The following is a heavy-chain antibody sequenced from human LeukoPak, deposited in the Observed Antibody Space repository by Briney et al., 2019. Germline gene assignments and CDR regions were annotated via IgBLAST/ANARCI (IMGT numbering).Heavy chain of an antibody. CDR1: GYTFTCYY. CDR2: INPNSGGT. V-gene: IGHV1-2*02. J-gene: IGHJ6*03. D-gene: IGHD3-10*01. CDR3: AKGRYYYDSGSFKYYYYIDV. Sequence: GASVKVSCKASGYTFTCYYIHWVRQAPGQGLEWMGWINPNSGGTNYAQKCQGRVTMTRDTSITTAYMELTRLRSDDTAVYFCAKGRYYYDSGSFKYYYYIDVWGEGTTVTISS.